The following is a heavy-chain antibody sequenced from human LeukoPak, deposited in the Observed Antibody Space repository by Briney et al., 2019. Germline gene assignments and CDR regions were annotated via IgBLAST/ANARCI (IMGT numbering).Heavy chain of an antibody. CDR3: ARADGYWGLS. CDR2: IHPGDSDT. V-gene: IGHV5-51*01. Sequence: GESLKISCKGSGYSFTNYRIAWVRQMPGKGLEWMGIIHPGDSDTRYSPSFQGQVIFSADKSISTAYLQWSSLKASDTAMYYCARADGYWGLSWGQGTLVTVSS. D-gene: IGHD5-24*01. J-gene: IGHJ5*02. CDR1: GYSFTNYR.